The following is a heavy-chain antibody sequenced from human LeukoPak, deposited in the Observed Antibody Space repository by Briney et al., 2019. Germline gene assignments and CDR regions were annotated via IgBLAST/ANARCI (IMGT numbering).Heavy chain of an antibody. J-gene: IGHJ5*01. CDR2: VYSSGST. D-gene: IGHD1-14*01. CDR3: ARDPDGYNWFGS. V-gene: IGHV4-4*07. CDR1: GASISSYY. Sequence: SETLSLTCTVSGASISSYYWSWIRQPAGKGLEWIGRVYSSGSTNYNPSLKSRVTMSEDTSKNQFSLKLRSVTAADTAVYYCARDPDGYNWFGSWGQGTQVTVST.